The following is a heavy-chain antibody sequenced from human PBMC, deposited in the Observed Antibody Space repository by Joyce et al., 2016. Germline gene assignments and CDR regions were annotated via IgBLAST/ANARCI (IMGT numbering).Heavy chain of an antibody. D-gene: IGHD1-1*01. J-gene: IGHJ6*02. CDR1: GFTFSSYS. CDR3: ARDRRYGVPSVGMDV. V-gene: IGHV3-48*04. CDR2: MSSSSRTI. Sequence: EVQLVESGGGLVQPGGSLRLSCAASGFTFSSYSMNWVSQAPGKGLEWVSYMSSSSRTIYYADSVKGRFTISRDNAKNSLFLQMNSLRAEDTAVYYCARDRRYGVPSVGMDVWGQGTTVTVSS.